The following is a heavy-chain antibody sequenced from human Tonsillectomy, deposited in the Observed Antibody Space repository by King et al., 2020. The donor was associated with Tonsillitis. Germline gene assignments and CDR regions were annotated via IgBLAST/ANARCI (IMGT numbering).Heavy chain of an antibody. V-gene: IGHV3-33*08. CDR2: IWYDGSNK. Sequence: VQLVESGGGVVQPGRSLRLSCAASGFTFSSYGMHWVRQAPGKGLEWVAVIWYDGSNKYYADSVKGRFTISRDNSKNTLYLQMNSLRAEDTAVYYCAREGRTYYDILTGPNYYYYYMDVWGKGTTVTVSS. CDR3: AREGRTYYDILTGPNYYYYYMDV. CDR1: GFTFSSYG. D-gene: IGHD3-9*01. J-gene: IGHJ6*03.